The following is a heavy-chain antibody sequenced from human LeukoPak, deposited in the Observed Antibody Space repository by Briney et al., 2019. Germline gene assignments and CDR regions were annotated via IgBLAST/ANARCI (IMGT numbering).Heavy chain of an antibody. CDR1: GFTFSSYE. D-gene: IGHD3-22*01. J-gene: IGHJ3*02. Sequence: PGGSLRLSCAASGFTFSSYEMNWVRQAPGKGLEWVSYISSSGSTIYYADSVKGRFTISRDNAKNSLYLQMNSLRAEDTAVYYCARDRFWCYYDSSGYYGDAFDIWGQGTMVTVSS. CDR2: ISSSGSTI. V-gene: IGHV3-48*03. CDR3: ARDRFWCYYDSSGYYGDAFDI.